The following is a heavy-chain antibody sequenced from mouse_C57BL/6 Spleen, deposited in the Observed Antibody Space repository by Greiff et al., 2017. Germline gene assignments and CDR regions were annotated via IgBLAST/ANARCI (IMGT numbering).Heavy chain of an antibody. CDR3: ARELIYYNGSSYAMDY. CDR2: IYPSDSET. D-gene: IGHD1-1*01. J-gene: IGHJ4*01. Sequence: VQLQQPGAELVRPGSSVKLSCKASGYTFTSYWMDWVKQRPGQGLEWIGNIYPSDSETHYNQKFKDKATLTVDKSSRTAYMQLSSLTSEDSAVYYWARELIYYNGSSYAMDYWGQGTSVTVSS. CDR1: GYTFTSYW. V-gene: IGHV1-61*01.